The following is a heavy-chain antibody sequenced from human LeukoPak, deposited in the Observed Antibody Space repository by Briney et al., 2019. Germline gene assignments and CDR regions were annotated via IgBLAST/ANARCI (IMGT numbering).Heavy chain of an antibody. D-gene: IGHD3-22*01. V-gene: IGHV4-59*08. Sequence: PSETLSLTCTVSGGSISSYYWSWVRQPPGKGLEWIGYIYYSGSTNYNPSLKSRVTISVDTSKNQFSLKLSSVTAADAAVYYCARHVRTPYRSMPMIVRGDFDYWGQGTLVTVSS. CDR2: IYYSGST. J-gene: IGHJ4*02. CDR1: GGSISSYY. CDR3: ARHVRTPYRSMPMIVRGDFDY.